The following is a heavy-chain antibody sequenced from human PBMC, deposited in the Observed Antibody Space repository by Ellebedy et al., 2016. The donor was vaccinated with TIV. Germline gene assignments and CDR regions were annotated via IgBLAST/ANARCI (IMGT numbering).Heavy chain of an antibody. V-gene: IGHV3-7*01. J-gene: IGHJ5*02. Sequence: GESLKISCAAWGFSFRNSWMSWVRPAPGKGLEWVAHIKTDGSVTYYVDSVKGRFTISRENAKNALFLQMDGLGVDDSAVYYCVGFGVFNLWGQGAPVTVSS. D-gene: IGHD3-3*01. CDR3: VGFGVFNL. CDR2: IKTDGSVT. CDR1: GFSFRNSW.